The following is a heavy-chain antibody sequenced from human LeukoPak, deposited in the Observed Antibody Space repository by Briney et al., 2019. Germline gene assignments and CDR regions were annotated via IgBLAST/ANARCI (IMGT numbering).Heavy chain of an antibody. V-gene: IGHV4-34*01. CDR2: INHSGST. CDR1: GGSFSGYY. D-gene: IGHD3-9*01. CDR3: ARLPTYYDILTGYSPRYYFDY. J-gene: IGHJ4*02. Sequence: PSETLSLTCAVYGGSFSGYYWSWIRQPPGKGLEWIGEINHSGSTNYNPSLKSRVTISVDTSKNQFSLKLSSVTAADTAVYYCARLPTYYDILTGYSPRYYFDYWGQGTLVTVSS.